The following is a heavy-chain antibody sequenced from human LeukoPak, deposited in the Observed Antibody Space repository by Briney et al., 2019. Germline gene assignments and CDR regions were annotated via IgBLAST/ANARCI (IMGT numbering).Heavy chain of an antibody. CDR1: GDSINTYY. D-gene: IGHD4-17*01. Sequence: SETLSLTCTVSGDSINTYYWNWIRQPPGKGLEFIGYILYSGSTNYNPSLKSRVTISVDTSKNQFSLKLSSVTAADTAVYYCARYYDYGDYPENWFDPWGQGTLVTVSS. CDR3: ARYYDYGDYPENWFDP. CDR2: ILYSGST. V-gene: IGHV4-59*01. J-gene: IGHJ5*02.